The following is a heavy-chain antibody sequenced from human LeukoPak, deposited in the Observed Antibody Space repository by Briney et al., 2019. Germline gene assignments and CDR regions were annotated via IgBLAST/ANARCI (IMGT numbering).Heavy chain of an antibody. CDR1: GYTFTGYY. J-gene: IGHJ3*02. CDR3: ARGYGDYGDDAFDI. V-gene: IGHV1-2*02. D-gene: IGHD4-17*01. Sequence: EASVKVPCKASGYTFTGYYMHWVRQAPGQGLEWMGWINPNSGGTNYAQKFQGRVTMTRDTSISTAYMELSRLRSDDTAVYYCARGYGDYGDDAFDIWGQGTMVTVSS. CDR2: INPNSGGT.